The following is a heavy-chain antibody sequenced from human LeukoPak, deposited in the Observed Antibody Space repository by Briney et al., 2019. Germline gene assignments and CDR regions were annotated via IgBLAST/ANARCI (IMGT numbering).Heavy chain of an antibody. CDR3: ARDGGWAYCSSTSCYDFDY. V-gene: IGHV1-18*01. CDR1: GYTFTSYG. J-gene: IGHJ4*02. CDR2: ISAYNGNT. Sequence: ASVTVSCKASGYTFTSYGISWVRQAPGQGLEWMGWISAYNGNTNYAQKLQGRVTMTTDTSTSTAYMELRSLRSDDTAVYYCARDGGWAYCSSTSCYDFDYWGQGTLVTVSS. D-gene: IGHD2-2*01.